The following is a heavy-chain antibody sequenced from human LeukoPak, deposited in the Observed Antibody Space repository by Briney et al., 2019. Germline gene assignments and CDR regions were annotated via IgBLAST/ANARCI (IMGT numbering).Heavy chain of an antibody. CDR2: ISAYNGNT. Sequence: ASVKVSCKASGYTFTSYGISWVRQAPGQGLEWMGWISAYNGNTNYAQKLQGRVTMTTDTSTSTAYMELRSLRSDDTAVYYCARRATPYYDSSGYYYTDYWGQGTLVTVSS. V-gene: IGHV1-18*01. D-gene: IGHD3-22*01. J-gene: IGHJ4*02. CDR1: GYTFTSYG. CDR3: ARRATPYYDSSGYYYTDY.